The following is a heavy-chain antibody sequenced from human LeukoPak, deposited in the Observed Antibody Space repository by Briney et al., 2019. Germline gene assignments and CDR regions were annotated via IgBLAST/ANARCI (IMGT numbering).Heavy chain of an antibody. D-gene: IGHD1-26*01. CDR2: ISSSGSTI. V-gene: IGHV3-48*03. J-gene: IGHJ3*02. CDR1: GFTFSSYE. CDR3: ARVREDDAFDI. Sequence: GGSLRLSCAASGFTFSSYEMNWVRQAPGKGLEWVSYISSSGSTIYYADSVKGRFTISRDNAKNSLYLQMNSLRAEDPAVYYCARVREDDAFDIWGQGTMVTVSS.